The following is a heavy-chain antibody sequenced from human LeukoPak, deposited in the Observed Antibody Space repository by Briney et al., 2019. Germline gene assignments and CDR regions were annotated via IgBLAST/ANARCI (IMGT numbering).Heavy chain of an antibody. J-gene: IGHJ4*02. V-gene: IGHV3-15*01. Sequence: GSLVLSFVASGFIFNNAWMTWVRQAPGKGLEWVGRIKSKTDGGTTDYAAPVKGRFTISRDDSKTTLYLQINNLKTEDTAAYYCTTYMFGGLQVAYWGQGALVTVS. CDR1: GFIFNNAW. CDR2: IKSKTDGGTT. D-gene: IGHD3-16*01. CDR3: TTYMFGGLQVAY.